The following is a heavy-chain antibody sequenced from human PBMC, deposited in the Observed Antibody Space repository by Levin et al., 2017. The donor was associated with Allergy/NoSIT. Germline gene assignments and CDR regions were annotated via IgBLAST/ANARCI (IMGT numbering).Heavy chain of an antibody. D-gene: IGHD2-15*01. CDR1: GGSISSSSYY. Sequence: SQTLSLTCTVSGGSISSSSYYWGWIRQPPGKGLEWIGSIYYSGSTYYNPSLKSRVTISVDTSKNQFSLKLSSVTAADTAVYYCARIIVVVVDVDPWGQGTLVTVSS. V-gene: IGHV4-39*01. CDR3: ARIIVVVVDVDP. CDR2: IYYSGST. J-gene: IGHJ5*02.